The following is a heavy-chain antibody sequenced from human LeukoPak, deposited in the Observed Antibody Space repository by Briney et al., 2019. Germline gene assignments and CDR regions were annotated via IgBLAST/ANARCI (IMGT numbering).Heavy chain of an antibody. CDR1: GYIFSVYA. J-gene: IGHJ1*01. V-gene: IGHV7-4-1*02. CDR2: INTNTGNP. D-gene: IGHD1-14*01. CDR3: ARDYTIAVGTTTYLQH. Sequence: ASVKVSCKASGYIFSVYALIWVRQAPGQGLELMVWINTNTGNPTYAQGITGRFVFSLDTSVSTAYLQISSLKAEDTAVYYCARDYTIAVGTTTYLQHWGQGTLVTVSS.